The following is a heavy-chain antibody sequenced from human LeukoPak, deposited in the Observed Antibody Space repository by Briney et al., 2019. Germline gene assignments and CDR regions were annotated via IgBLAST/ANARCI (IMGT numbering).Heavy chain of an antibody. J-gene: IGHJ4*02. V-gene: IGHV1-46*01. CDR1: GYTLTSYY. CDR2: INPSGGST. CDR3: AEEGHDILTGYFY. Sequence: ASVKVSCKASGYTLTSYYMHWVRQAPGQGLEWMGIINPSGGSTSYAQKFQGRVTMTRDMSTSTVYMELSSLRSEDTAVYYCAEEGHDILTGYFYWGQGTLVTVSS. D-gene: IGHD3-9*01.